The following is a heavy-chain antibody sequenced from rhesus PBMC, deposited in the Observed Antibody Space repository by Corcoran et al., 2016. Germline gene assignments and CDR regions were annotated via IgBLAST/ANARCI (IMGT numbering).Heavy chain of an antibody. CDR1: GFTFSSYW. V-gene: IGHV3-119*01. CDR2: ISSDGSRK. D-gene: IGHD6-25*01. Sequence: EVQLVESGGGLVQPGGSLRLSCAASGFTFSSYWMYWVRQAPGKGLEWVSRISSDGSRKSYADSVKGRFNIYRENAKNSLYLQMNSLRAEDTAVYYCAAAIAAAGTGIDYWGQGVLVTVSS. CDR3: AAAIAAAGTGIDY. J-gene: IGHJ4*01.